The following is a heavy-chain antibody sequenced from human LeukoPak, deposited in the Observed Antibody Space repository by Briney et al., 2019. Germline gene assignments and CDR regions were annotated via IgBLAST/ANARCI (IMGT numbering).Heavy chain of an antibody. CDR1: GFTFSNYW. J-gene: IGHJ4*02. D-gene: IGHD5-18*01. Sequence: PGGSLRFSCAASGFTFSNYWMTWVRQAPGKGLEWVATIKQDGSEIYYVDSVRDRFTISRDNAQNSLSLQMNSLRAEDTAVYYCARDPWGYNYALDYWGQGTLVTVSS. CDR2: IKQDGSEI. V-gene: IGHV3-7*05. CDR3: ARDPWGYNYALDY.